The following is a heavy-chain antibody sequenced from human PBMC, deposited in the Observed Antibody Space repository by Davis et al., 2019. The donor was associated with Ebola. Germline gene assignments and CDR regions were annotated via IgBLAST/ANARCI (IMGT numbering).Heavy chain of an antibody. J-gene: IGHJ4*02. CDR2: ISSSSSTI. D-gene: IGHD3-22*01. Sequence: GGSLRLSCAASGFTFSSYSMNWVRQAPGKGLEWVSYISSSSSTIYYADSVKGRFTISRDNSRNTLYLQMNSLRVEDTAVYYCARDLRLFAARDYWGQGTLVIVSS. V-gene: IGHV3-48*01. CDR1: GFTFSSYS. CDR3: ARDLRLFAARDY.